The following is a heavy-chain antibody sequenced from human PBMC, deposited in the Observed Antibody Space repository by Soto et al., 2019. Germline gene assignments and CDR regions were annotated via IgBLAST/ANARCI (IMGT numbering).Heavy chain of an antibody. CDR2: IYYSGST. CDR3: ARRFGDYYYYMDV. V-gene: IGHV4-39*01. D-gene: IGHD3-10*01. CDR1: GGSISSSSYY. J-gene: IGHJ6*03. Sequence: PSETLSLTCTVSGGSISSSSYYWGWIRQPPGKGLEWIGSIYYSGSTYYNPSLKSRVTISVDTSKNQFSLKLSSVTAADTAVYYCARRFGDYYYYMDVWGKGTTVTVSS.